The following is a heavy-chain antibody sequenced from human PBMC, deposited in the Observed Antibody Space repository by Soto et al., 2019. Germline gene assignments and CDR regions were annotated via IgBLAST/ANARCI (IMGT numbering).Heavy chain of an antibody. Sequence: QVQLVQSGAEVKEPGASVKVSCKTSGYTFSSHGLYWVRQAPGQGLEWMGWISPYSGDTNYEQRFQGRVTLSTDTATGTAYMELRSVTSEATAVYYCGRGAGDYDWYFDLWGRGTPVTVSS. CDR2: ISPYSGDT. CDR3: GRGAGDYDWYFDL. V-gene: IGHV1-18*01. D-gene: IGHD4-17*01. J-gene: IGHJ2*01. CDR1: GYTFSSHG.